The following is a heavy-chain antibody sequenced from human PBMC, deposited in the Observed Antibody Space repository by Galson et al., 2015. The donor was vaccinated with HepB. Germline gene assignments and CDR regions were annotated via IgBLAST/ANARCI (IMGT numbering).Heavy chain of an antibody. D-gene: IGHD3-3*01. Sequence: SVKVSCKASGYTFTGYYMHWVRQAPGQGLEWMGRINPNSGGINYAQKFQGRVTMTRDTSISTAYMELSRLRSDDTAVYYCARGNYDFWSGSIYYYYYYMDVWGKGTTVTVSS. J-gene: IGHJ6*03. CDR1: GYTFTGYY. CDR2: INPNSGGI. CDR3: ARGNYDFWSGSIYYYYYYMDV. V-gene: IGHV1-2*06.